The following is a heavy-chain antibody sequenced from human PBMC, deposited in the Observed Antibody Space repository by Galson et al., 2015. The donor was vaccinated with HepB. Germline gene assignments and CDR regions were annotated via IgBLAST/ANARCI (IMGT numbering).Heavy chain of an antibody. V-gene: IGHV4-38-2*02. D-gene: IGHD6-19*01. Sequence: ETLSLTCTVSSYSISSGYHWGWIRQPPGKGLEWIGSIYHSGSTYYNSSLKSRVTISVDTSKNQFSLKLSSVTAADTAVYYCARNLGYSSLDSWGQGTLVTVSS. CDR2: IYHSGST. CDR1: SYSISSGYH. J-gene: IGHJ4*02. CDR3: ARNLGYSSLDS.